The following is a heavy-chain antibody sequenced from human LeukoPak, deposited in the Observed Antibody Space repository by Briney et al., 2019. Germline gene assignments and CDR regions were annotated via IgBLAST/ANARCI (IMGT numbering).Heavy chain of an antibody. Sequence: SETLSLTCTVSGGSISSYYWSWIRQPPGKGLEWIGYIYYSGSTNYNPSLKRRVTISVDTSKNQFSLKLSSVTPADTAVYYCARTMIVVGDAFDIWGQGTMVTVSS. CDR1: GGSISSYY. J-gene: IGHJ3*02. CDR2: IYYSGST. V-gene: IGHV4-59*01. D-gene: IGHD3-22*01. CDR3: ARTMIVVGDAFDI.